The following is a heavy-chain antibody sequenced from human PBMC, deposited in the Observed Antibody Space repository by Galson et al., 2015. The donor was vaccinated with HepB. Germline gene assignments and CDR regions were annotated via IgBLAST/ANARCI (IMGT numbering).Heavy chain of an antibody. CDR3: AREDYYDSNTSGYYSPFTYFDL. CDR2: ISYDGSND. J-gene: IGHJ4*02. CDR1: GFTFSTSG. Sequence: SLRLSCAASGFTFSTSGLHWVRQAPGKGLEWVAVISYDGSNDYFADSVKGGFTISRDTSENKVYLQMNSLRAEDTAVYYCAREDYYDSNTSGYYSPFTYFDLCGQGTLVTVSS. V-gene: IGHV3-30-3*01. D-gene: IGHD3-22*01.